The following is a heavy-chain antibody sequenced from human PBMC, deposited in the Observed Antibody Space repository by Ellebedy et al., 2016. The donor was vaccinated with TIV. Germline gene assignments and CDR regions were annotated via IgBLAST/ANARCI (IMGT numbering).Heavy chain of an antibody. Sequence: ASVKVSXXASGYTFSTYYMHWVRQAPGQGLEWMGIINPTGGSTSYAQKFQGRATTTKDTSTSTVYMELSSLRSEDTAVYFCASRSRSGLVAVGNDYYAMDVWGQGTTVTV. J-gene: IGHJ6*02. CDR2: INPTGGST. D-gene: IGHD6-19*01. CDR3: ASRSRSGLVAVGNDYYAMDV. V-gene: IGHV1-46*01. CDR1: GYTFSTYY.